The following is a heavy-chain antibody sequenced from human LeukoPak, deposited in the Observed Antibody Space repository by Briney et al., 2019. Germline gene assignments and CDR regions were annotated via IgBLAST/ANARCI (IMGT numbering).Heavy chain of an antibody. V-gene: IGHV3-21*01. Sequence: GGSLRLSCAASGFTFSSYGMNWVRQAPGKGLEWVSSISSSSSYIYYADSVKGRFTISRDNAQNSLYLQMNSLRAEDTAVYYCARGASGPGVATIVYWGQGTLVTVSS. CDR2: ISSSSSYI. J-gene: IGHJ4*02. CDR1: GFTFSSYG. CDR3: ARGASGPGVATIVY. D-gene: IGHD5-12*01.